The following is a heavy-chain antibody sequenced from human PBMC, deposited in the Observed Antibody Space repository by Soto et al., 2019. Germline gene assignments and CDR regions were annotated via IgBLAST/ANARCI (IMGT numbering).Heavy chain of an antibody. CDR1: GGTFSSYT. Sequence: QVQLVQSGAEVKKPGSSVKVSCKASGGTFSSYTISWVRQAPGQGLEWMGRIIPILGIANYAQKFQGRVTTTADKSTSTAYVELSSLRSEDTAVYYCARELTYSSGWFDYWGQGTLVTVSS. CDR3: ARELTYSSGWFDY. CDR2: IIPILGIA. J-gene: IGHJ5*01. V-gene: IGHV1-69*08. D-gene: IGHD6-19*01.